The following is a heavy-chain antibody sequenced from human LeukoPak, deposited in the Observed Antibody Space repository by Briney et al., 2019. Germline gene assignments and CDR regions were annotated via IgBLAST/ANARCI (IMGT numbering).Heavy chain of an antibody. V-gene: IGHV3-30*04. CDR3: AKGSSTGWYHPFDI. CDR1: GFTFSSYA. CDR2: MSYDGSNE. Sequence: GGSLRLSCAASGFTFSSYAMHWVRQAPGTGLEWVAVMSYDGSNEYYADSVKGRFTISRDNSKSTLYLQMNSLRAEDTALYYCAKGSSTGWYHPFDIWGQGTMVTVSS. J-gene: IGHJ3*02. D-gene: IGHD6-19*01.